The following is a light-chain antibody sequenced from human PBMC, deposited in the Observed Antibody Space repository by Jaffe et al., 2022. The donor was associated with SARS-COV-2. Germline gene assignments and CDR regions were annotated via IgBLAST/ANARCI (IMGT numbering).Light chain of an antibody. CDR1: QTVTSNY. CDR2: GAS. Sequence: EIVLTQSPGTLSLSPGERATLSCRASQTVTSNYLAWYQQKPGQAPRLLIYGASSRATGIPDRFSGSGSGTDFTLTISRLEPEDFAVYYCQHYGSSPFTFGPGTKVEIK. J-gene: IGKJ3*01. V-gene: IGKV3-20*01. CDR3: QHYGSSPFT.